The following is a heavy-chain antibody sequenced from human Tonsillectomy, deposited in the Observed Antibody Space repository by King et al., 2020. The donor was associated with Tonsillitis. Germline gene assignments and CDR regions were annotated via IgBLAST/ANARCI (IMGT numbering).Heavy chain of an antibody. Sequence: VQLVESGAEAKKPGASVKVSCKASGYTFTSYDIHWVRQATGQGLEWMGWMNPNSGNTDYAQKFQGRVSMTRNTSISTAYMELNSLRSEDTAVYFCARVLGVFGYWGQGTLVTISS. J-gene: IGHJ4*02. CDR1: GYTFTSYD. CDR3: ARVLGVFGY. D-gene: IGHD3-16*01. V-gene: IGHV1-8*01. CDR2: MNPNSGNT.